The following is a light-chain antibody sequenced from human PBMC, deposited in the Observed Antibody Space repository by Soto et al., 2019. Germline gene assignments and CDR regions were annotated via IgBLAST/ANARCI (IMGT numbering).Light chain of an antibody. CDR1: QSVISIY. Sequence: ESVLTQSPGTLSLSPGERATLSCRASQSVISIYLAWNQQKPGQAPRLLIYGASSRATGIPDRFSGSGSGTDFTLTISRLEPEDFAVYYCQKYGGSPPYTFGQGTKLEIK. V-gene: IGKV3-20*01. J-gene: IGKJ2*01. CDR2: GAS. CDR3: QKYGGSPPYT.